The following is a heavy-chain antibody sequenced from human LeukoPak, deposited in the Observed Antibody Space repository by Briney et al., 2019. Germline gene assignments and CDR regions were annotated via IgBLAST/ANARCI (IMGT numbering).Heavy chain of an antibody. D-gene: IGHD3-16*01. J-gene: IGHJ4*02. CDR3: VRTPPNWGADY. CDR1: GYTFTSYD. Sequence: ASVKVSCKASGYTFTSYDINWVRQATGQGLAWMGWMSPNSGDTGYAQEFQGRLAMTRDTSISTAYMELSSLRSEDTAVYYCVRTPPNWGADYWGQGTLVTVSS. CDR2: MSPNSGDT. V-gene: IGHV1-8*01.